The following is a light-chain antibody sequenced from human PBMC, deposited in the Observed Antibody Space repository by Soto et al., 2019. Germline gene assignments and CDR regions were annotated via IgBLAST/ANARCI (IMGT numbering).Light chain of an antibody. CDR2: EVS. V-gene: IGLV2-8*01. J-gene: IGLJ1*01. Sequence: QSALTQPPSASGSPGQSVTISCTGTSSDVGGYNYVSWYQQHPGKAPKLMIYEVSKRPSGVPDRFSGSKSGNTASLTVSGLQAEDEAAYYCSSYVGTNSYVFGTGTKLTVL. CDR1: SSDVGGYNY. CDR3: SSYVGTNSYV.